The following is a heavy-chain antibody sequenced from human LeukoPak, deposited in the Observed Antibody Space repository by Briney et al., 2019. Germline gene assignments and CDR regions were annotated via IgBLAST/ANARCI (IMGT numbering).Heavy chain of an antibody. D-gene: IGHD3-22*01. J-gene: IGHJ4*02. Sequence: ASVKVSCKASGYTFTSYGISWVRQAPGQGLEWMGWISAYNGNTNYAQKLQGRVTMTTDTSTSTAYMELRSLRSDDTAVYYCARAHLPIDAYYYDSSGYYYFDYWGQGTLVTVSS. CDR3: ARAHLPIDAYYYDSSGYYYFDY. V-gene: IGHV1-18*01. CDR2: ISAYNGNT. CDR1: GYTFTSYG.